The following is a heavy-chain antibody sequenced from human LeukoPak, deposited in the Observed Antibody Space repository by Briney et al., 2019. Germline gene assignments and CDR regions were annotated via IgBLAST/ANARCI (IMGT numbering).Heavy chain of an antibody. J-gene: IGHJ6*03. D-gene: IGHD6-6*01. V-gene: IGHV1-3*01. CDR2: INAGNGYT. Sequence: ASVKVSCKASGYTFTNFALHWVRQAPGQRFEWMGWINAGNGYTKYSQKFQGRVTMTTDTSTSTAYMELRSLRSDDTAVYYCARSCLAARPGRRDYYYMDVWGKGTTVTVSS. CDR1: GYTFTNFA. CDR3: ARSCLAARPGRRDYYYMDV.